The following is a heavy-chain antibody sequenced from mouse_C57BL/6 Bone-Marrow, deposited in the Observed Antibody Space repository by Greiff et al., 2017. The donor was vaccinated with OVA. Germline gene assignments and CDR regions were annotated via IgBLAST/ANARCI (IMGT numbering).Heavy chain of an antibody. CDR2: IFPGSGST. Sequence: QVQLQQSGPELVKPGASVKISCKASGYTFTDYYINWVKQRPGQGLEWIGWIFPGSGSTYYNEKFKGKATLTVDKSSSTSYMLLSSLTSEDSAVYFCAREGGPLGSSYNYWGQGTTLTVSS. V-gene: IGHV1-75*01. D-gene: IGHD1-1*01. CDR3: AREGGPLGSSYNY. CDR1: GYTFTDYY. J-gene: IGHJ2*01.